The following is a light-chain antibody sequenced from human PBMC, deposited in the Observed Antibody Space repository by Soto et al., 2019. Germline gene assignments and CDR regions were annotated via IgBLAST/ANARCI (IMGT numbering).Light chain of an antibody. V-gene: IGLV2-11*01. CDR2: DVS. CDR1: SSDVGGYNY. J-gene: IGLJ1*01. CDR3: CSYAGSYTPWV. Sequence: QSALTQPRSVSGSPGQSVTISCTGTSSDVGGYNYVSWYQQHPGKAPKLMIYDVSKRPSGVPDRFSGSKSGNTASLTISGPQAEDEADYYCCSYAGSYTPWVFGTGTKVTVL.